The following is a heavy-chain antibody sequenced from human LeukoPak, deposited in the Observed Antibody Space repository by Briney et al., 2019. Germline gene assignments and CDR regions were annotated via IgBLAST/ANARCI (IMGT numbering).Heavy chain of an antibody. J-gene: IGHJ4*02. CDR3: VRGRVWFGELLPRGVVDY. Sequence: ASVKVSCKASGYTFTSYDINWVRQATGQGLEWMGWMNPNSGNTGFAQKFQGRVAMTRNTSISTAYMELSSLRSEDTAVYYCVRGRVWFGELLPRGVVDYWGQGTLVTVSS. D-gene: IGHD3-10*01. V-gene: IGHV1-8*01. CDR2: MNPNSGNT. CDR1: GYTFTSYD.